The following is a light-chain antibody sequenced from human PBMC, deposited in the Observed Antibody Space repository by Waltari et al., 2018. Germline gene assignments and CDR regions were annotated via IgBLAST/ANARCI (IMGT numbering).Light chain of an antibody. Sequence: DIQMTQSPSTLSASVGDRVTITCRASQSISTWLAWYQQKPGKAPKLLLYKASSLESGVPSRFSGSGSGTEFTLTISSLQPDDFATYYCQQYDSSRTFGQGTKVEIK. CDR2: KAS. J-gene: IGKJ1*01. CDR1: QSISTW. V-gene: IGKV1-5*03. CDR3: QQYDSSRT.